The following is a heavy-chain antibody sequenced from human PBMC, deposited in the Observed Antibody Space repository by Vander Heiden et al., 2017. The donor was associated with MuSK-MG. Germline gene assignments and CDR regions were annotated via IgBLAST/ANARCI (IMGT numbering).Heavy chain of an antibody. Sequence: QLQLQESGTGLVTPSETLSLTCTVSGGSIRSSSDYWGWLRQPPGKGLEWSGSIYYSGSTYYNPSLKSRVTISVETSKNQFSLKLSSVTAADTAVYYCARWGIVGATSDYWGQGTLVTVSS. CDR2: IYYSGST. CDR3: ARWGIVGATSDY. V-gene: IGHV4-39*01. D-gene: IGHD1-26*01. J-gene: IGHJ4*02. CDR1: GGSIRSSSDY.